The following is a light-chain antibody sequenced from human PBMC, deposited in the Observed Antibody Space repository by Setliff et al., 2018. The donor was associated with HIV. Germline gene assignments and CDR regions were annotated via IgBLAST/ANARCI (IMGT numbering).Light chain of an antibody. CDR2: SNN. V-gene: IGLV1-44*01. CDR1: SSNIGSNT. Sequence: LTQPPSASGTPGQRVTISCSGSSSNIGSNTVNWYQQLPGTAPKLLIYSNNQRPSGVPDRFSGSKSGTSASLAISGLQSEDEADYYCAAWHDSLNGYVFGTGTKVTV. J-gene: IGLJ1*01. CDR3: AAWHDSLNGYV.